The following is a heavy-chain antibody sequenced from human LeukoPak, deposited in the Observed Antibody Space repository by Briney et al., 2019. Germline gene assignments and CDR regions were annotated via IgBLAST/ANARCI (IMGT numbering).Heavy chain of an antibody. Sequence: PGGSLRLSCAASGFTFDDYAMHWVRQAPGKGLEWVSGISWNSGSIGYADSVKGRFTISRDNAKNSLYLQMNSLRAEDTALYYCAKDIMLNYYGSGSYLDYWGQGTLVTVSS. CDR3: AKDIMLNYYGSGSYLDY. J-gene: IGHJ4*02. V-gene: IGHV3-9*01. CDR2: ISWNSGSI. CDR1: GFTFDDYA. D-gene: IGHD3-10*01.